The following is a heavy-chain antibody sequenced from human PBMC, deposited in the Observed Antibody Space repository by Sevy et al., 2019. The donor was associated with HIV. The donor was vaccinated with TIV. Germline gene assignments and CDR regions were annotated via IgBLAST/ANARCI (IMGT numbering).Heavy chain of an antibody. V-gene: IGHV3-7*01. J-gene: IGHJ4*02. Sequence: GGSLRLSCAASGFTFSNDWMTWIRQAAGKGLEWVANIKHDGSEKYYVDSVEGRFTVSRDNAKNSLYLQMNSLRVDDTAVYYCARHVGESRDYWGQGTLVTVSS. D-gene: IGHD3-10*01. CDR2: IKHDGSEK. CDR1: GFTFSNDW. CDR3: ARHVGESRDY.